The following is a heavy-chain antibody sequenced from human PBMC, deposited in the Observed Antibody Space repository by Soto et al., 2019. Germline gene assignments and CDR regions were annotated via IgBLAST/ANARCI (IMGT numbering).Heavy chain of an antibody. CDR2: IWYDGSNK. CDR3: ARDGMATLPAGYYYYYMDV. D-gene: IGHD6-19*01. Sequence: QVQLVESGGGVVQPGRSLRLSCAASGFTFSSYGMHWVRQAPGKGLEWVAVIWYDGSNKYYADSVKGRFTISRDNSKNTLYLQMNSLRAEDTAVYYCARDGMATLPAGYYYYYMDVWGKGTTVTVSS. J-gene: IGHJ6*03. CDR1: GFTFSSYG. V-gene: IGHV3-33*01.